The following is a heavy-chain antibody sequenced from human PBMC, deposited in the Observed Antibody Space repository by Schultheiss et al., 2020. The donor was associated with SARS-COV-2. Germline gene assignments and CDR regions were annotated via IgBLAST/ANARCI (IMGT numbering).Heavy chain of an antibody. V-gene: IGHV3-7*03. CDR1: GFTFSSYA. J-gene: IGHJ2*01. CDR3: ARRYNFGYRRYFDL. D-gene: IGHD5-18*01. CDR2: IKQDGSEK. Sequence: GGSLRLSCAASGFTFSSYAMHWVRQAPGKGLEWVANIKQDGSEKYYVDSVKGRFTISRDNAKNSLYLQMNSLRAEDTAVYYCARRYNFGYRRYFDLWGRGTLVTVSS.